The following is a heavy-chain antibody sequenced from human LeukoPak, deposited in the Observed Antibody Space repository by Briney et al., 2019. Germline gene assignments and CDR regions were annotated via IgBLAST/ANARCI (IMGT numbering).Heavy chain of an antibody. V-gene: IGHV3-11*04. D-gene: IGHD2-2*01. CDR3: ARDREYCSSTSCYPSYWYFDL. CDR2: ISSSGSTI. CDR1: GFTFSDYY. Sequence: GGSLRLSCAASGFTFSDYYMSWIRQAPGKGLEWVSYISSSGSTIYYADSVKGRFTISRDNAKNSLYLQMNSLRAEDTAVYYCARDREYCSSTSCYPSYWYFDLWGRGTLVTVSS. J-gene: IGHJ2*01.